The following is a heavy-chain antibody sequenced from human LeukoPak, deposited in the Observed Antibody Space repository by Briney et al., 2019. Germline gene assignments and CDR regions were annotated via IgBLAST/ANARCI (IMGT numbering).Heavy chain of an antibody. D-gene: IGHD3-3*01. CDR1: GYAFTSYD. J-gene: IGHJ4*02. V-gene: IGHV1-8*01. CDR3: ARGRTPFWSGSSEY. Sequence: GASVKVSCKASGYAFTSYDINWVRQATGQGLEWMGWMNPNSGNTGYAQKFQGRVTMTRNTSISTGYMELSSLRSEDTAVYYCARGRTPFWSGSSEYWGQGTLVTVSS. CDR2: MNPNSGNT.